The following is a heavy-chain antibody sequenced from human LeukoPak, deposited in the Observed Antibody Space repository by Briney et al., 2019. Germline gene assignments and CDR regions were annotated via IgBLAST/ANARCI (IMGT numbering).Heavy chain of an antibody. J-gene: IGHJ5*02. V-gene: IGHV1-8*01. CDR1: GHTYTSYD. Sequence: ASENVSCKASGHTYTSYDINWVRQATGQGLEWVGVLNPQSGNTGYAQKLQGRDHKTRNISKSTAHMALSSLRCEDTAVCYCGRTPGIAATGRDWFEPWGQGTLVTVSS. CDR2: LNPQSGNT. CDR3: GRTPGIAATGRDWFEP. D-gene: IGHD6-13*01.